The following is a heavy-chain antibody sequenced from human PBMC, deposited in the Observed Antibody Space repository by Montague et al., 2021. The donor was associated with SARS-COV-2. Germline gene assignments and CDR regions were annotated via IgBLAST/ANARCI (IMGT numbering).Heavy chain of an antibody. Sequence: SLRLSCAASGFTFSRYAMHWVRQAPGKGLEWVAVISTDGSYRSCAGALKGRFFISRDNSKDTLYLEMNSLGPEDTGVFYCAKEEGPHRPFDYWGRGTLVIVSS. V-gene: IGHV3-30*18. J-gene: IGHJ4*02. D-gene: IGHD6-6*01. CDR2: ISTDGSYR. CDR1: GFTFSRYA. CDR3: AKEEGPHRPFDY.